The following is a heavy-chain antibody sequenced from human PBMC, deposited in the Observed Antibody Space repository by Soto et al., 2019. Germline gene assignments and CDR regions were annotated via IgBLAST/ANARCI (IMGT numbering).Heavy chain of an antibody. J-gene: IGHJ5*02. CDR1: GDSISSSSQY. D-gene: IGHD2-21*01. CDR3: ARHWIAGSSIP. CDR2: IHYSGTS. Sequence: QVQLQESGPGLVKPSETLSLTCSVSGDSISSSSQYWGWFRQPPGKGREWLGSIHYSGTSYYNPSLKSRVTIFVDTSKNQLSLKLSSVTAADTAVYYCARHWIAGSSIPWGQGTLVTVSS. V-gene: IGHV4-39*01.